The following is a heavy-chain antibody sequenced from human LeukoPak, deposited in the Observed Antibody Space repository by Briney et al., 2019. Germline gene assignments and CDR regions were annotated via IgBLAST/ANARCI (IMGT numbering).Heavy chain of an antibody. CDR1: GGSFSGYY. CDR3: ARDVESLYSSSSV. Sequence: SETLSLTCAVYGGSFSGYYWSWLRQPPGKGLEWIGEINHSGSTNYNPSLKSRVTISVDTSKNQFSLKLSSVTAADTAVYYCARDVESLYSSSSVWGQGTLVTVSS. D-gene: IGHD6-6*01. CDR2: INHSGST. J-gene: IGHJ4*02. V-gene: IGHV4-34*01.